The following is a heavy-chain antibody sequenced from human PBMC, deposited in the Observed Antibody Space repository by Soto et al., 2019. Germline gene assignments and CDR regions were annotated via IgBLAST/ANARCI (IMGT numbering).Heavy chain of an antibody. CDR2: ISGNGAGA. CDR1: GLTFSTNA. Sequence: EVQLLESGGGWVRPGGSLRLPCEASGLTFSTNAWSGSARPPGKELEWVSTISGNGAGAYYADSVKGRFTISRDNSKNTLYLQMNSLRAEDSAVYSCAKGGGDYTPYDYWGQGTLVTVSS. D-gene: IGHD4-17*01. CDR3: AKGGGDYTPYDY. V-gene: IGHV3-23*01. J-gene: IGHJ4*02.